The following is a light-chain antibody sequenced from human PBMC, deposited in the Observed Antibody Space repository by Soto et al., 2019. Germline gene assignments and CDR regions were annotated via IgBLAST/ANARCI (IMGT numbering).Light chain of an antibody. Sequence: QTVVTQPPSVSGTPGQRVTISCSGSNSNIGSNSVNWYQHVPGTAPKLLIHTNNLRPSGIPDRFSGSRSGTSASLDITDLQSEDETEYYCEAWDDSLKAVIFGGGTKLTVL. CDR2: TNN. CDR1: NSNIGSNS. CDR3: EAWDDSLKAVI. V-gene: IGLV1-44*01. J-gene: IGLJ2*01.